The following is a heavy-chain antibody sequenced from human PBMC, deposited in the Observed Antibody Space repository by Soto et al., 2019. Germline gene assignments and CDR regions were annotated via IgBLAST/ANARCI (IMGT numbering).Heavy chain of an antibody. CDR1: GGSISSYY. D-gene: IGHD3-16*01. V-gene: IGHV4-59*01. J-gene: IGHJ4*02. Sequence: PSETLSLTCTVSGGSISSYYWSWIRQPPGKGLEWIGYIYYSGSTNYNPSLKSRVTISVDTSKNQFSLKLSSVTAADTAVYCCARVAGGYYFDYWGQGTLVTVSS. CDR2: IYYSGST. CDR3: ARVAGGYYFDY.